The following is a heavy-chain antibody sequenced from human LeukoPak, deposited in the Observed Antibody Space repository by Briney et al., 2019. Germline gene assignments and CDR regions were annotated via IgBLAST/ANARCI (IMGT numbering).Heavy chain of an antibody. CDR2: ISSNGGST. J-gene: IGHJ4*02. D-gene: IGHD3-16*01. Sequence: PGGSLRLSCAAFGFTFSSYAMHWVRQAPGKGLEYVSAISSNGGSTYYANSVKGRFTISRDNSKNTLYLQMGSLRAEDMAVYYCGREELLASRYYGGGGSVVSVSS. CDR3: GREELLASRYY. CDR1: GFTFSSYA. V-gene: IGHV3-64*01.